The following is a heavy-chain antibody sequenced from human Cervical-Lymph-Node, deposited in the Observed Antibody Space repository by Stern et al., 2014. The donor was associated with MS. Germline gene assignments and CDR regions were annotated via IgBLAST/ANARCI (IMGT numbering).Heavy chain of an antibody. CDR2: ISAYNGNT. J-gene: IGHJ6*02. V-gene: IGHV1-18*01. Sequence: QVQLVQSGAEVKKPGASVKVSCKASGYTFTSYGISWVRQAPGQGLEWMGWISAYNGNTNYAQKLQGRVPMTTDTSTSTAYMERRSLRSDDTAVYYCAAAPPRTNYEGLDVWGQGTTVTVSS. D-gene: IGHD3-3*01. CDR3: AAAPPRTNYEGLDV. CDR1: GYTFTSYG.